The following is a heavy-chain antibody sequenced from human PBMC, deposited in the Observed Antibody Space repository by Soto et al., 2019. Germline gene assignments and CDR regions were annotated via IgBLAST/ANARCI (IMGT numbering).Heavy chain of an antibody. CDR2: ISYDGSNK. CDR3: AKGLEPFPDYYYYYGMDV. D-gene: IGHD1-1*01. J-gene: IGHJ6*02. V-gene: IGHV3-30*18. CDR1: GFTFSSYG. Sequence: QVQLVESGGGVVQPGRSLRLSCAASGFTFSSYGMHWVRQAPGKGLEWVAVISYDGSNKYYADSVKGRFTISRDNSKNTLYLQMNSLRAEDTAVYYCAKGLEPFPDYYYYYGMDVWGQGTPVTVSS.